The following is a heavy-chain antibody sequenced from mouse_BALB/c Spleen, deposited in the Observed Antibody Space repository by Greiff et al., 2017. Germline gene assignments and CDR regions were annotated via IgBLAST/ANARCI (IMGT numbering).Heavy chain of an antibody. CDR1: GFNIKDYY. J-gene: IGHJ3*01. CDR2: IDPENGDT. V-gene: IGHV14-4*02. CDR3: NAYYGSFAY. Sequence: VQLKESGAELVRSGASVKLSCTASGFNIKDYYMHWVKQRPEQGLEWIGWIDPENGDTEYAPKFQGKATMTADTSSNTAYLQLSSLTSEDTAVYYCNAYYGSFAYWGQGTLVTVSA. D-gene: IGHD1-2*01.